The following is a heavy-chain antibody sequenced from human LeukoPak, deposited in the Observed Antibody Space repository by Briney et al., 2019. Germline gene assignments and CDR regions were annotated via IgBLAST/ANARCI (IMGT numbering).Heavy chain of an antibody. CDR3: ASNPPRYCSGGSCPGY. CDR1: GGSFSGYY. J-gene: IGHJ4*02. Sequence: SGTLSLTCAVYGGSFSGYYWSWIRQPPGKGLEWIGEINHSGSTNYNPSLKSRVTISVDTSKNQFSLKLSSVTAADTAVYYCASNPPRYCSGGSCPGYWGQGTLVTVSS. V-gene: IGHV4-34*01. D-gene: IGHD2-15*01. CDR2: INHSGST.